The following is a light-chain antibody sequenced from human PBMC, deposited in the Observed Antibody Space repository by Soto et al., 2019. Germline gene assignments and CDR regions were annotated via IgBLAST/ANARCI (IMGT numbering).Light chain of an antibody. CDR1: SRDVGASDY. CDR3: LSHSGSSNV. J-gene: IGLJ1*01. CDR2: EVN. Sequence: QSALTQPPSASGSPGQSVAISCTGTSRDVGASDYVSWYQQHSGKAPKLLLYEVNKRPSGVPDRFSGSKSGNTASLTVSALQADVEADYYCLSHSGSSNVLGTGTKVTVL. V-gene: IGLV2-8*01.